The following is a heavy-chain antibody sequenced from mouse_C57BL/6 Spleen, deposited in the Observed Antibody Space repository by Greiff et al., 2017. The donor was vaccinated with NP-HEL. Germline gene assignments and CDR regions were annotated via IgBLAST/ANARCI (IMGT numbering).Heavy chain of an antibody. CDR1: GYTFTDHT. Sequence: VKLQESDAELVKPGASVKISCKVSGYTFTDHTIHWMKQRPEQGLEWIGYIYPRDGSTKYNEKFKGKATLTADKSSSTAYMQLNSLTSEDSAVYFCARFLYGSSYGYAMDYWGQGTSVTVSS. J-gene: IGHJ4*01. D-gene: IGHD1-1*01. CDR2: IYPRDGST. V-gene: IGHV1-78*01. CDR3: ARFLYGSSYGYAMDY.